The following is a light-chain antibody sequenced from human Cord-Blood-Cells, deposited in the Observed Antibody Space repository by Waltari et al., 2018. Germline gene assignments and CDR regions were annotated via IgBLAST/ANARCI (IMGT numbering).Light chain of an antibody. CDR2: DAS. J-gene: IGKJ4*01. CDR3: QQRSNWPPLT. CDR1: QSVSSY. Sequence: EIVLTPSPATLSLSLGERATLSCRASQSVSSYLAWYQQKPGQAPRLLIYDASNRATGIPARFSGSGSGTDFTLTISSLEPEDFAVYYCQQRSNWPPLTFGGGTKVEIK. V-gene: IGKV3-11*01.